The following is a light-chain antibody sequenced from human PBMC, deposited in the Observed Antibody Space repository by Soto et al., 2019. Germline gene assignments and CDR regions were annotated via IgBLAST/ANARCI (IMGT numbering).Light chain of an antibody. CDR3: KSYAGSNTYV. CDR2: EVG. Sequence: QSVLTQPASASGSPGQSVTISCTGTKSDIGVYDFVTWYQHHPGKAPRLIIYEVGQRPSGVPDRFSGSKSGNTACLTVSGLQAVDEADYFCKSYAGSNTYVFGSGTKVTVL. J-gene: IGLJ1*01. V-gene: IGLV2-8*01. CDR1: KSDIGVYDF.